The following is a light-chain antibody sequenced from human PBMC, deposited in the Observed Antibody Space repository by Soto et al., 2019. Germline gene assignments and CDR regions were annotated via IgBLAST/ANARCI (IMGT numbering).Light chain of an antibody. CDR2: ASS. V-gene: IGLV2-14*01. J-gene: IGLJ1*01. CDR3: SSYTSGSTLYV. CDR1: SSEVGSYNY. Sequence: QSALTQPASVSGSPGQSITISCTGTSSEVGSYNYVSWYQHHPGKAPRLMSYASSNRPSGVSHRFSGSRSGNTASLTISGLHAQDEADYYCSSYTSGSTLYVFRTGTKGTVL.